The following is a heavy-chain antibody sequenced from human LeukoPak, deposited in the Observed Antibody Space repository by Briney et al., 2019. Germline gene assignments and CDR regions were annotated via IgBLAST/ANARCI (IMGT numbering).Heavy chain of an antibody. J-gene: IGHJ5*02. Sequence: SETLSLTCAVYGGSFSGYYWSWIRQPPGKGLEWIGEINHSGSTNYNPSLKSRVTISADTSKNQFSLKLSSVTAADTAVYYCARGPQQTEQLDNWFDPWGQGTLVTVSS. CDR3: ARGPQQTEQLDNWFDP. D-gene: IGHD6-6*01. V-gene: IGHV4-34*01. CDR1: GGSFSGYY. CDR2: INHSGST.